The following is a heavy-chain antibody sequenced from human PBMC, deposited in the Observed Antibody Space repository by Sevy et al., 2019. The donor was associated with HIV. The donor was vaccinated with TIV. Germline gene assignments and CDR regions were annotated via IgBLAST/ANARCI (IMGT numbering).Heavy chain of an antibody. CDR3: ARDKRTASGMGYFDN. J-gene: IGHJ4*02. D-gene: IGHD6-13*01. Sequence: ASVKVSCKASGYTFTDYYMHWVRQAPGQGLEWMGWINPNTGGTNYAQKFQGRVTLTRDTSITTAYMELSRLRSDDTAFYYCARDKRTASGMGYFDNWGQGTLVTVSS. CDR1: GYTFTDYY. V-gene: IGHV1-2*02. CDR2: INPNTGGT.